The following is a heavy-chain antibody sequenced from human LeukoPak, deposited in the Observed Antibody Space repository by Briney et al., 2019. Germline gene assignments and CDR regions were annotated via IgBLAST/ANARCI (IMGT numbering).Heavy chain of an antibody. Sequence: GGSLRLSCAGSGFTFSSHWMNWVRQAPGKGLEWVAHINQDGSETYYVDSVKGRFTISRDNAKDSLYLQMHSLRAEDTAVYYCARDSYRALEYWGQGTLVTDSS. CDR3: ARDSYRALEY. J-gene: IGHJ4*02. CDR2: INQDGSET. V-gene: IGHV3-7*01. D-gene: IGHD1-14*01. CDR1: GFTFSSHW.